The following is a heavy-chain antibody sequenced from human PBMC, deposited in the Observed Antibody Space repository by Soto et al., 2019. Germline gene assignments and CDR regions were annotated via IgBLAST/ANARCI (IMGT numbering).Heavy chain of an antibody. CDR3: ARRTDCSSTSCLGAFDI. Sequence: EVQLVESGGGLVQPGGSLRLSCAASGFTFSSYWMSWVHQAPGKGLEWVANIKQDGSEKYYVDSVKGRFTISRDNAKNSLYLQMNSLRAEDTAVYYCARRTDCSSTSCLGAFDIWGQGTMVTVSS. CDR2: IKQDGSEK. D-gene: IGHD2-2*01. V-gene: IGHV3-7*03. CDR1: GFTFSSYW. J-gene: IGHJ3*02.